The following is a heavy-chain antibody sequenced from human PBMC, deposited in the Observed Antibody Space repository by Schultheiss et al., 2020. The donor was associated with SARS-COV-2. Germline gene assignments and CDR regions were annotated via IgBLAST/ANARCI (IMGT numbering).Heavy chain of an antibody. V-gene: IGHV1-8*01. D-gene: IGHD3-3*01. CDR1: GYTFTSYD. CDR3: ARGVLRGSTIFGVVTDYYFFDY. Sequence: ASVKVSCKASGYTFTSYDINWVRQATGQGLEWMGWMNPNSGNTGYAQKFQGRVTMTRNTSISTAYMELSSLRSEDTAVYYCARGVLRGSTIFGVVTDYYFFDYWGQGTLVTVSS. J-gene: IGHJ4*02. CDR2: MNPNSGNT.